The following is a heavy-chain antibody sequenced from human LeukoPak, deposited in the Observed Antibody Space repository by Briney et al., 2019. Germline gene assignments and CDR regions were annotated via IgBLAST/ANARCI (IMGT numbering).Heavy chain of an antibody. V-gene: IGHV3-30*02. CDR3: ANAVPLCSGLKLGYCSGGSCCTFDY. CDR2: IRYDGSNK. J-gene: IGHJ4*02. Sequence: PGGSLRLSCAASGFTFSSYGMHWVRQAPGKGLECVAFIRYDGSNKYYADSVKGRFTISRYNSKNTLYLQMNSLRPQDTAVYYRANAVPLCSGLKLGYCSGGSCCTFDYWGQGTLVTVSS. CDR1: GFTFSSYG. D-gene: IGHD2-15*01.